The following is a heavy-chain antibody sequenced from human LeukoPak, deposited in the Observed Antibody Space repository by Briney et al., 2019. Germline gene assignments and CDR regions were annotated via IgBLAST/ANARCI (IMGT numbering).Heavy chain of an antibody. Sequence: GGSLRLSCAASGFTFSDYYMSWIRQAPGKGLEWVSYISSSGSTIYYADSVKGRFTISRDNAKNSLYLQMNSLRAEDTAVYYCARAPEDYYYYMDVWGKGTTVTVSS. V-gene: IGHV3-11*04. CDR3: ARAPEDYYYYMDV. D-gene: IGHD1-14*01. CDR1: GFTFSDYY. J-gene: IGHJ6*03. CDR2: ISSSGSTI.